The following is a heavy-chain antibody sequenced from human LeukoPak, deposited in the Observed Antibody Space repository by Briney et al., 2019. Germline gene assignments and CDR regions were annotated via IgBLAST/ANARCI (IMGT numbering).Heavy chain of an antibody. CDR2: IYTSGST. D-gene: IGHD6-13*01. V-gene: IGHV4-61*02. J-gene: IGHJ5*02. Sequence: SETLSLTCTVSGGSISSSSYYWSWIRQPAGKGLEWIGRIYTSGSTNYNPSLKSRVTMSVDTSKNQFSLKLSSVTAADTAVYYCARDLQQQLASNWFDPWGQGTLVTVSS. CDR3: ARDLQQQLASNWFDP. CDR1: GGSISSSSYY.